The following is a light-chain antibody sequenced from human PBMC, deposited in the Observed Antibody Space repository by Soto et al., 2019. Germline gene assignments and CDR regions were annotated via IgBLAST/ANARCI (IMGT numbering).Light chain of an antibody. CDR3: QQYDNWWT. Sequence: EIVMTQSPATLSVSPGERATLSCRASPSVTSNLAWYQKKPGQAPRLLIYGASTRATGIPARFSGSGSGTDFTLTISSLQSEDFAVYYCQQYDNWWTFGQGTRVEIK. CDR2: GAS. V-gene: IGKV3-15*01. J-gene: IGKJ1*01. CDR1: PSVTSN.